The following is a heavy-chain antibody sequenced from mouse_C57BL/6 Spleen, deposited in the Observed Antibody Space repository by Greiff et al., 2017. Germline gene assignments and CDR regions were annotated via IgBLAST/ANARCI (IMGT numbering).Heavy chain of an antibody. CDR3: AREGKLGRGYAMDY. J-gene: IGHJ4*01. CDR1: GYTFTSYW. V-gene: IGHV1-59*01. Sequence: QVQLQQPGAELVRPGTSVKLSCKASGYTFTSYWMHWVKQRPGQGLEWVGVIDPSDSYTNYNQKFKGKATLTVDTSSSTAYMQLSSLTSEDSAVYYCAREGKLGRGYAMDYWGQGTSVTVSS. CDR2: IDPSDSYT. D-gene: IGHD4-1*01.